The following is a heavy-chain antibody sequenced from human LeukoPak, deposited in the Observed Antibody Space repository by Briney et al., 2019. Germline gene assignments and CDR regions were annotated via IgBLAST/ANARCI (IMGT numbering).Heavy chain of an antibody. CDR3: ARLPLAAAGRGYYYYYGMDV. J-gene: IGHJ6*02. V-gene: IGHV4-59*08. CDR1: GGSISSYY. D-gene: IGHD6-13*01. Sequence: PSETLSLTCTVSGGSISSYYWSWIRQPPGKGLEWIGYIYYSGSTNYNPSLKSRVTISVDTSKNQFSLKLSSVTAADTAVYYCARLPLAAAGRGYYYYYGMDVWGQGTTVTVSS. CDR2: IYYSGST.